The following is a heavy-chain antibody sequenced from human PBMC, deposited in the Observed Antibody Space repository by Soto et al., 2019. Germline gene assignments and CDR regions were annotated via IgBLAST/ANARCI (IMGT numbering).Heavy chain of an antibody. D-gene: IGHD5-12*01. Sequence: ASVKVSCKASGYSFTTYGITWVRQAPGQGLEWMGWIGAYNGATNYAQRVQGRVTMSIDPAINTAYMELNSLRAEDTAVYYCARDCPEWWLRSESWYHFDSWGQGTLVTVSS. V-gene: IGHV1-18*01. J-gene: IGHJ4*02. CDR2: IGAYNGAT. CDR3: ARDCPEWWLRSESWYHFDS. CDR1: GYSFTTYG.